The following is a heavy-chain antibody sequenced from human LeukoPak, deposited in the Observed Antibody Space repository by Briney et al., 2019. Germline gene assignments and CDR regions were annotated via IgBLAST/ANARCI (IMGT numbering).Heavy chain of an antibody. Sequence: GGSLRLSFQAPGFPFSSLWMPWVGKAPGKGLVWVSRINGDGSNTTYADSVKGRFTISRDDSKNTVYLEMNSLETEDTAVYYCISGGGTADYWGQGTLVSVSS. CDR3: ISGGGTADY. CDR2: INGDGSNT. J-gene: IGHJ4*02. V-gene: IGHV3-74*03. D-gene: IGHD1-1*01. CDR1: GFPFSSLW.